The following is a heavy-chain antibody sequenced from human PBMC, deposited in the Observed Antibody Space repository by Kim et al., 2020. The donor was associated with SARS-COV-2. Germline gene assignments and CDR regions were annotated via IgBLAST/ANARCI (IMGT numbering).Heavy chain of an antibody. D-gene: IGHD1-26*01. CDR3: ASATGAVDY. CDR1: GGSFSGYY. Sequence: SQTLSLTCAVYGGSFSGYYWSWIRQPPGKGLEWIGEINHSGSTNYNPSLKSRVTISVDTSKNQFSLKLSSVTAADTAVYYCASATGAVDYWGQGTLVTVSS. V-gene: IGHV4-34*01. J-gene: IGHJ4*02. CDR2: INHSGST.